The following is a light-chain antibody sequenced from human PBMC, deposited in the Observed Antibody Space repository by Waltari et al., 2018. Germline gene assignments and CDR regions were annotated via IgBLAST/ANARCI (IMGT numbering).Light chain of an antibody. Sequence: DIVMTQSPDSLAVSLGERATINXKSSQSVLYRSNNKNYLAWYQQKPGQPPKLLLYWASTRESGVPDRFSGSGSXTDFTLTISSLQAEDVXVXYCQQYYSTEQWTXXXXTKVEIK. CDR1: QSVLYRSNNKNY. V-gene: IGKV4-1*01. CDR2: WAS. J-gene: IGKJ1*01. CDR3: QQYYSTEQWT.